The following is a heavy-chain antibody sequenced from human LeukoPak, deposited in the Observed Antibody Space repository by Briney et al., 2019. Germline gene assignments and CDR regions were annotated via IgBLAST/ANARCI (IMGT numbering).Heavy chain of an antibody. J-gene: IGHJ4*02. CDR3: TRGQWLDDY. V-gene: IGHV4-59*01. D-gene: IGHD6-19*01. CDR1: GDSITHYY. Sequence: SETLSLTCTVSGDSITHYYWTWVRQPPGKGLEWIGYIHYTGSTNYNPSLKSRVTMSVDTSKTHFSLTLRSVTAADTAVYYCTRGQWLDDYWGQGTLVTVSS. CDR2: IHYTGST.